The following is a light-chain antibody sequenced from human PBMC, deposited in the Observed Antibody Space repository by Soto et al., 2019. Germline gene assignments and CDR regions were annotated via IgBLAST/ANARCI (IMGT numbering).Light chain of an antibody. V-gene: IGKV3-20*01. Sequence: EIVLTQSPGTLSLSPGDRATLSCRASQSVTSYLAWHQQKPGQPPRLLIYAASSRATGIPDRFSGSGSGTDFTLTISRLEPEDFALYYCQQYGSSPVTFGQGTKVEIK. CDR1: QSVTSY. J-gene: IGKJ1*01. CDR3: QQYGSSPVT. CDR2: AAS.